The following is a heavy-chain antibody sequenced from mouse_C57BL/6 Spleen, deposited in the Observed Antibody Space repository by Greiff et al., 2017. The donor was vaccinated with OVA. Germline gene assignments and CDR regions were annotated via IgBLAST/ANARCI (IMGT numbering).Heavy chain of an antibody. J-gene: IGHJ4*01. CDR2: IDPETGGT. D-gene: IGHD1-1*01. V-gene: IGHV1-15*01. Sequence: QVQLQQSGAELVRPGASVTLSCKASGYTFTDYEMHWVKQTPVHGLEWIGAIDPETGGTAYNQKFKGKAILTADKSSSTAYMELRSLTSEDSAVYYCTRVVRRYAMDYWGQGTSVTVSS. CDR3: TRVVRRYAMDY. CDR1: GYTFTDYE.